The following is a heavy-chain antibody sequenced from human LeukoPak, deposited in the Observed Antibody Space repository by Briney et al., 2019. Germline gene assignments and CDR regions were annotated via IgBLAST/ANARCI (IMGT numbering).Heavy chain of an antibody. J-gene: IGHJ4*02. D-gene: IGHD3-16*01. CDR2: ISVYNGKT. CDR1: GYSFTSYG. Sequence: ASVKVSCKASGYSFTSYGISWVRQAPGQGLEGMGWISVYNGKTNYAQKLQGRVTMTTDTATSTAYMELRSLRSDDTAVYYCARKSIMSSYYFDYWGQGTLVTVSS. V-gene: IGHV1-18*01. CDR3: ARKSIMSSYYFDY.